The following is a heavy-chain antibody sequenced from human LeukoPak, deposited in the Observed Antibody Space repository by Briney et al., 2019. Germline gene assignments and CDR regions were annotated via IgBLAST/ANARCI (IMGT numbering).Heavy chain of an antibody. D-gene: IGHD3-16*02. V-gene: IGHV4-59*08. CDR3: ARHIGGGIEDMDV. J-gene: IGHJ6*03. CDR2: IYVTGN. CDR1: GGSIGTYY. Sequence: SETLSLTCTVSGGSIGTYYWSWVRQSPGKGLEWIGYIYVTGNRYNPYLQSRVTISVDTSRNQSFLKMSSVTAADTAVYYCARHIGGGIEDMDVWGKGTKVTISS.